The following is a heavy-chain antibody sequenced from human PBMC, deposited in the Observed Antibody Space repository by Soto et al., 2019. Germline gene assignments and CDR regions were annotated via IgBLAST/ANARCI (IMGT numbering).Heavy chain of an antibody. Sequence: QVQLQESGPGLVKPSETLSLTCTVSGGSISSYDWSWIRQPPGEGLEWIGYIYYSGSTNYNPSLRSQVTISVDTSKNQFSLKLSPVTAADTAVYYCARGIAAAGYYYYSMDVWGKGTTVTVSS. J-gene: IGHJ6*03. CDR3: ARGIAAAGYYYYSMDV. CDR1: GGSISSYD. D-gene: IGHD6-13*01. CDR2: IYYSGST. V-gene: IGHV4-59*01.